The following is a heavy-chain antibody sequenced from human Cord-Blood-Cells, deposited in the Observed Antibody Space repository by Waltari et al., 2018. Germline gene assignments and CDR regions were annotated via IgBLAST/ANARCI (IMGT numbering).Heavy chain of an antibody. V-gene: IGHV4-31*03. D-gene: IGHD6-6*01. CDR2: IYYSGST. CDR3: ARDSRAARDAFDI. Sequence: QVQLQESGPGLVKPSQTLSPTCTFSGCSISSGGSYWSWIRQHPGKGLEWIGYIYYSGSTYYNPSLKSRVTISVDTSKNQFSLKLSSVTAADTAVYYCARDSRAARDAFDIWGQGTMVTVSS. J-gene: IGHJ3*02. CDR1: GCSISSGGSY.